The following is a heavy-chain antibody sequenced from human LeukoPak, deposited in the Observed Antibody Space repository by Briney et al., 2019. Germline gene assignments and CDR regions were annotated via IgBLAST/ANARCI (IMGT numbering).Heavy chain of an antibody. CDR1: GHTFTGYY. V-gene: IGHV1-2*02. CDR2: ISPNSGGT. J-gene: IGHJ4*02. CDR3: TTEAYYYDSGAIKYFDY. Sequence: GASVKVSCKASGHTFTGYYMHWVRQAPGQGLEWMGWISPNSGGTSYAQKFQGRVTMTRDTSISTAYMELSSLRSDDTAVYYCTTEAYYYDSGAIKYFDYWGQGTLVTVSS. D-gene: IGHD3-22*01.